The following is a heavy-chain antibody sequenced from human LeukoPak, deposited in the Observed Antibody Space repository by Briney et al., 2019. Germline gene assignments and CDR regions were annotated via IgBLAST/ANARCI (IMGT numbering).Heavy chain of an antibody. CDR1: GGSVSDYS. CDR3: ARAGGVKTAALDLDY. Sequence: SETLSLTCTVSGGSVSDYSWSWIRQPPGKGLEWIGNIYYSGSANHNPSLKSRVTISRDTSKNQFSLKLTSVTTADTAVYYCARAGGVKTAALDLDYWGQGTLVTVSS. J-gene: IGHJ4*02. V-gene: IGHV4-59*02. D-gene: IGHD6-25*01. CDR2: IYYSGSA.